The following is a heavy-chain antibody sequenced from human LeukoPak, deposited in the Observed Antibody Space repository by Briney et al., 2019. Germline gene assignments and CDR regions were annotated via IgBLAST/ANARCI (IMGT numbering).Heavy chain of an antibody. CDR1: GFTFSSYG. CDR3: AKGAYSSGDWFDP. CDR2: IRYDGSNK. D-gene: IGHD6-19*01. J-gene: IGHJ5*02. V-gene: IGHV3-30*02. Sequence: GGSLRLSCAASGFTFSSYGMHWVRQAPGKGLEWVAFIRYDGSNKYYADSVKGRFTISRDNSKNTLYLQMNSLRAEDTAVCYCAKGAYSSGDWFDPWGQGTLATVSS.